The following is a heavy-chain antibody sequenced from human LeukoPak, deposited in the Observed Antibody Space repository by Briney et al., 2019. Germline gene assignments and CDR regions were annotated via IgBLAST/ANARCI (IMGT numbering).Heavy chain of an antibody. V-gene: IGHV1-69*04. CDR2: IIPILGIA. D-gene: IGHD4-17*01. Sequence: SVTVSCKASGGTFSSYAISWVRQAPGQGLEWMGRIIPILGIANYAQKFQGRVTITADKSTSTAYMELSSLRSEDTAVYYCASTTVTRRYAFDYWGQGTLVTVSS. J-gene: IGHJ4*02. CDR3: ASTTVTRRYAFDY. CDR1: GGTFSSYA.